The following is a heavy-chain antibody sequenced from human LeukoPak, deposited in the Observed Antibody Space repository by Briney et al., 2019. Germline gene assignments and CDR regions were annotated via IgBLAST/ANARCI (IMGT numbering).Heavy chain of an antibody. J-gene: IGHJ3*02. CDR3: ARGYFDSRDYSNPFDM. Sequence: PSETLSLTCTVSGDSVSSSYWSWIRQSPEKTLEWIGYIYHTGSANYNPSLKSRVTISIDTSKNQSSLNLNSVTAADTAVYYCARGYFDSRDYSNPFDMWGQGTMVTVSS. CDR2: IYHTGSA. V-gene: IGHV4-59*02. D-gene: IGHD3-22*01. CDR1: GDSVSSSY.